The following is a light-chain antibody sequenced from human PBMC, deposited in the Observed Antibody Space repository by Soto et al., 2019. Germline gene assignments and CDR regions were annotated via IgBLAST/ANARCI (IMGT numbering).Light chain of an antibody. CDR1: QSVSSN. Sequence: EIVMTQSPATLSVSPGERATLSCRASQSVSSNLAWYQQKPGQAPRLLIYGASTRATGIPARFSGSGSGTEFTLTISSPQSEDSAVYYCQQYKDWPRITFGQGTRLEIK. J-gene: IGKJ5*01. V-gene: IGKV3-15*01. CDR2: GAS. CDR3: QQYKDWPRIT.